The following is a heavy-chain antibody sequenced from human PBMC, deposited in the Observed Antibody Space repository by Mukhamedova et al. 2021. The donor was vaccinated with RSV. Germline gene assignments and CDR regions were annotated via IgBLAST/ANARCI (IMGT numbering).Heavy chain of an antibody. CDR2: VGDSGATT. D-gene: IGHD3/OR15-3a*01. CDR3: SRTRSVTPLWYFDI. Sequence: VRQAPGKGLEWISVVGDSGATTYYADSVKGRFTISRDNSKNILYLQMNSLRAEYTAVYFCSRTRSVTPLWYFDIWGRGTLVTVSS. V-gene: IGHV3-23*01. J-gene: IGHJ2*01.